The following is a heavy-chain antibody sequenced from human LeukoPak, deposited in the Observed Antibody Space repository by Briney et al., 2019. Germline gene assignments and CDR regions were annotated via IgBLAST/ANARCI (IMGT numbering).Heavy chain of an antibody. CDR3: AKDRGDIVVVPAAPGLDY. Sequence: GGSLRLSCAASEFTFSNYAMTWVRQAPGKGLEWVSTISGIGGTYYADSAKGRFTISRDNSKNTLYLQMNSLRAEDTAVYHCAKDRGDIVVVPAAPGLDYWGQGTLVTVSS. D-gene: IGHD2-2*01. CDR1: EFTFSNYA. CDR2: ISGIGGT. V-gene: IGHV3-23*01. J-gene: IGHJ4*02.